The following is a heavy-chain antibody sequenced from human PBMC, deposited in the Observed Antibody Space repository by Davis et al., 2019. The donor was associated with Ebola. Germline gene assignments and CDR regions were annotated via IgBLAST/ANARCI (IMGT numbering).Heavy chain of an antibody. V-gene: IGHV4-30-4*02. Sequence: MPSETLSLTCTVSGDSISSGDYYWSWIRQPPGKGLEWLGHIYYSGRTYYNPSLKSRVTISVDTSKNQFSLKLSSVTAADTAVYYCARDWSGYCSGGSCYNWFDPWGQGTLVTVSS. J-gene: IGHJ5*02. CDR1: GDSISSGDYY. CDR3: ARDWSGYCSGGSCYNWFDP. D-gene: IGHD2-15*01. CDR2: IYYSGRT.